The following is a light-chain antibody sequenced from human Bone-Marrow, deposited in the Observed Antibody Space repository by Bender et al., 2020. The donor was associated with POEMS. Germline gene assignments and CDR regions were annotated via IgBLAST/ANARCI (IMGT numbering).Light chain of an antibody. J-gene: IGLJ3*02. V-gene: IGLV1-36*01. Sequence: QSVVTQPLSLSEAPRQRVTISCSGSSSNIGNHGVNWYQQLPGEAPKLLIYYDDLLTPGVSDRFSASKSGTSASLAISALQSEDEALYCCSAWDDSLSGWVFGGGTKLTVL. CDR1: SSNIGNHG. CDR3: SAWDDSLSGWV. CDR2: YDD.